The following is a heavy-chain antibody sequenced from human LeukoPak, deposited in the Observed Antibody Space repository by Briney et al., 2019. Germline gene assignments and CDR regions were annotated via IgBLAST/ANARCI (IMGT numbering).Heavy chain of an antibody. CDR2: IRGSGGST. Sequence: PGGSLRLSCAASGFTFSRYAMSWLRQAPGKGLEWVSAIRGSGGSTYYADSVKGRFTISRDNSKNTLYLQMNSLRAEDTAVYYCAKGRYYFDYWGQGTLVTVSS. J-gene: IGHJ4*02. CDR1: GFTFSRYA. V-gene: IGHV3-23*01. CDR3: AKGRYYFDY.